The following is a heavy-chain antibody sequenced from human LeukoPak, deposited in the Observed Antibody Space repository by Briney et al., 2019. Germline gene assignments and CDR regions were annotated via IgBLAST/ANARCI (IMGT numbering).Heavy chain of an antibody. CDR3: AREFSYGSNGRGFDY. J-gene: IGHJ4*02. CDR2: ILTSGST. CDR1: SGSISSYY. V-gene: IGHV4-4*07. D-gene: IGHD4-17*01. Sequence: SETLSLTCTVSSGSISSYYWSWIRQPAGKGLEWIGRILTSGSTNYNPSLQSRVTMSVDTSKNQFSLKLNSMTAADTAVYYCAREFSYGSNGRGFDYWGQGTLVAVSS.